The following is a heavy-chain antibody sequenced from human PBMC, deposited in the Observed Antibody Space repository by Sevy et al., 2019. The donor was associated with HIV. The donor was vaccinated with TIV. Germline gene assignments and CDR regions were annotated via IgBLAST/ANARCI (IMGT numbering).Heavy chain of an antibody. J-gene: IGHJ4*02. CDR3: ATGREYYEGNSGYFDY. D-gene: IGHD3-3*01. CDR2: FDPEDGET. Sequence: ASVKVSCKLSGYTLTQLSMHWVRQAPGKGREWLGSFDPEDGETIYAQKFQGRFTMTEETSTDTAYMELISLRSEDTAVYYCATGREYYEGNSGYFDYWGQGTLVTVSS. CDR1: GYTLTQLS. V-gene: IGHV1-24*01.